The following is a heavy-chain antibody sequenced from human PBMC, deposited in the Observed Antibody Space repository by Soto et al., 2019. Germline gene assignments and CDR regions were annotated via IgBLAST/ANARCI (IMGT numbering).Heavy chain of an antibody. Sequence: GGSLRLSCTASGFTFNSYGMHWVRQAPGKGLEWAAVIWYDGSSKYYTDSVKGRFTISRDNSKNMLYLQMNSLRAEDTAVYYCARPSYDFWSGYYHPFAPWGQGTLVTVSS. CDR2: IWYDGSSK. CDR1: GFTFNSYG. D-gene: IGHD3-3*01. CDR3: ARPSYDFWSGYYHPFAP. V-gene: IGHV3-33*01. J-gene: IGHJ5*02.